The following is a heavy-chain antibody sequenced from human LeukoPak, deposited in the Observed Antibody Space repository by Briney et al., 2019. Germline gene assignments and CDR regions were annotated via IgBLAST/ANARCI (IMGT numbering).Heavy chain of an antibody. CDR3: ARDSRDIAWYFDF. CDR2: ITGSGGST. D-gene: IGHD2-15*01. J-gene: IGHJ4*02. Sequence: GGSLRVSCAASGFSVGTYYMSWVRQAPGKGLEWVSLITGSGGSTFYADSVKGRFTISRDNSKSTLYLQMNSLRAEDTAVYYCARDSRDIAWYFDFWGQGTLVTVSS. V-gene: IGHV3-23*01. CDR1: GFSVGTYY.